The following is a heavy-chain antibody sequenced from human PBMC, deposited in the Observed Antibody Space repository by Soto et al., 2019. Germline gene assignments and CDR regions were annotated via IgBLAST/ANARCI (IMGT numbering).Heavy chain of an antibody. CDR1: GFTFGNYG. J-gene: IGHJ3*01. V-gene: IGHV3-23*01. D-gene: IGHD2-21*02. CDR3: AKGFIVGVTVLPPDDAFDV. CDR2: ISGGGGNT. Sequence: DVQLLESGAGLVQPGGSLRLSGATSGFTFGNYGMNWVREAPGKGLEWVSGISGGGGNTYYADSVKGRFTISRDPSKNAVFLEMNSLRAEDTAVYYCAKGFIVGVTVLPPDDAFDVWGQGTLVTVS.